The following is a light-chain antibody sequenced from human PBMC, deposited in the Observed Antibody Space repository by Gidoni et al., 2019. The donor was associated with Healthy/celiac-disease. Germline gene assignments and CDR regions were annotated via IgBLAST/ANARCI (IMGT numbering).Light chain of an antibody. Sequence: DIQMTQSPSSLSASVGDRVTITCRASQSISSWLAWYQQKPGKAPKLLIYQASNLESGVPSSFSGSGSGTEFTLTISSLQPDDFATYYCQQYYTYPWTFGQGTKVEIK. V-gene: IGKV1-5*03. CDR3: QQYYTYPWT. J-gene: IGKJ1*01. CDR1: QSISSW. CDR2: QAS.